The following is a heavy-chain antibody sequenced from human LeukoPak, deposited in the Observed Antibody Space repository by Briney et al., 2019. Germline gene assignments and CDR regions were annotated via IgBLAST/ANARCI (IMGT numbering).Heavy chain of an antibody. V-gene: IGHV4-34*01. CDR1: GGSFSGYY. J-gene: IGHJ6*02. D-gene: IGHD2-2*01. Sequence: SETLSLTCAVYGGSFSGYYWSWIRQPPGKGLEWIGEINHSGSTNYNPSLKSRVTISVDTSKNQFSLKLSSVTAADTAVYYCARGPDCSSTSCYYRADSYYSMDVWGQGTTVTVSS. CDR2: INHSGST. CDR3: ARGPDCSSTSCYYRADSYYSMDV.